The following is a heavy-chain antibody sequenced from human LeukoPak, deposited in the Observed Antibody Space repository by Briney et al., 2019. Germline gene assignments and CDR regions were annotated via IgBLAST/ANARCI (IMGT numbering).Heavy chain of an antibody. D-gene: IGHD2-2*01. V-gene: IGHV3-23*01. Sequence: GGSLRLSCAASGFTFSGYAMSWVRQAPGKGLEWVSAISGSGGSTYYADSVKGRFTISRDNSKNTLYLQMNSLRAEGTAVYYCAKDTPHCSSTSCYYDYWGQGTLVAVSS. CDR3: AKDTPHCSSTSCYYDY. CDR1: GFTFSGYA. CDR2: ISGSGGST. J-gene: IGHJ4*02.